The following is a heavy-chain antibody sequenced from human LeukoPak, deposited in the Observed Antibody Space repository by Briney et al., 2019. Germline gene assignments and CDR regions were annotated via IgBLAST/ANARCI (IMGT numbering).Heavy chain of an antibody. J-gene: IGHJ3*02. Sequence: PSETLSLTCAVSGGSISSKNWWIWVRQAPGKGLAWVSTISDSGGTAFYADSVKGRFTISRDNSENTLYLQMNSLRADDTALYYCAEDGLSARALNYDHDIWGQGTMVTVSS. CDR1: GGSISSKN. CDR2: ISDSGGTA. CDR3: AEDGLSARALNYDHDI. V-gene: IGHV3-23*01. D-gene: IGHD3-22*01.